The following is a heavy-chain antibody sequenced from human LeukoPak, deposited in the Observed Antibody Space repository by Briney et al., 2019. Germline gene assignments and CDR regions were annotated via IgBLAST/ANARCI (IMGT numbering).Heavy chain of an antibody. CDR1: GGTFSSSA. CDR3: ATRPPYCSSTSCYQYDY. Sequence: SVKVSCKASGGTFSSSAISWVRQAPGQGLEWMGGIIPIFGTANYAQEFQGRVTITTDESTSTAYMELSSLRSDDTAVSYCATRPPYCSSTSCYQYDYWGQGTLVTVSS. V-gene: IGHV1-69*05. D-gene: IGHD2-2*01. CDR2: IIPIFGTA. J-gene: IGHJ4*02.